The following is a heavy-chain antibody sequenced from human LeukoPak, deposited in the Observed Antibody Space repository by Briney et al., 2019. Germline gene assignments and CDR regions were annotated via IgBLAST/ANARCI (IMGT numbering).Heavy chain of an antibody. D-gene: IGHD6-19*01. V-gene: IGHV3-48*03. CDR2: ISSSGSTI. CDR3: ARPSSGAVASRFDY. Sequence: PGGSLRLSCAASGFTFSSYEMNWVRQAPGKGLEWVSYISSSGSTIYYADSVKGRFTISRDNAKNSLYLQMNSLRAEDTAVYYCARPSSGAVASRFDYWGQGTLVTVSS. J-gene: IGHJ4*02. CDR1: GFTFSSYE.